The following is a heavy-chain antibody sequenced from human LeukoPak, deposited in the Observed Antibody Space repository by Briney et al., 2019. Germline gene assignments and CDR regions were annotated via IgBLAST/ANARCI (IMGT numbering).Heavy chain of an antibody. V-gene: IGHV3-43D*03. D-gene: IGHD6-19*01. J-gene: IGHJ4*02. Sequence: GGSLRLSCAASGFTFDDYAMPWVRQAPGKGMEWVSLISWDGGSTYYADSVKGRFTISRDNSKNSLYLQMNSLRAEDTALYYCAKGISSSGWYGIDYWGQGTLVTASS. CDR1: GFTFDDYA. CDR3: AKGISSSGWYGIDY. CDR2: ISWDGGST.